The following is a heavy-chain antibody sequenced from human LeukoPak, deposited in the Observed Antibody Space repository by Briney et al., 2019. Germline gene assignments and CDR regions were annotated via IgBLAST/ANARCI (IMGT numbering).Heavy chain of an antibody. CDR1: GFTFSTYW. Sequence: PGGSLRLSCAASGFTFSTYWMTWVRQAPGKGLEWVANIEQDGSEKYYVDSVKGRFTISRDNAKNSLYLQMNSLRAEDTAVYYCVRDLGVPPYYFDYWGQGTLVTVSS. D-gene: IGHD3-10*01. J-gene: IGHJ4*02. CDR3: VRDLGVPPYYFDY. CDR2: IEQDGSEK. V-gene: IGHV3-7*01.